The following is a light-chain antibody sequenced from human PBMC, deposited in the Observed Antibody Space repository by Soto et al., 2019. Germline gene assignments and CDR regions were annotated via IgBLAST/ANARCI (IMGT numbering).Light chain of an antibody. J-gene: IGLJ1*01. CDR3: SSYAGGSNV. Sequence: QSVLTQPPSASGSPGQSVAISCTGTSSDVGGYNYVSRYQQHPGKAPKLMIYEVNKRPSGVPDRFSGSKSGNTASLTVSGLQAEDEADYYCSSYAGGSNVFGTGTKVTV. CDR1: SSDVGGYNY. CDR2: EVN. V-gene: IGLV2-8*01.